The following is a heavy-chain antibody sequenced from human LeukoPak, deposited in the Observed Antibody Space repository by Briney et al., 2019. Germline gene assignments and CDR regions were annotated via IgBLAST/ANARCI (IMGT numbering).Heavy chain of an antibody. CDR3: ARGGSVAAFDY. V-gene: IGHV4-34*01. Sequence: GSLRLSCAASGFTFSNNAMSWVRQPPGKGLEWIGEINHSGSTNYNPSLKSRVTISVDTSKNQFSLKLSSVTAADTAVYYCARGGSVAAFDYWGQGTLVTVSS. J-gene: IGHJ4*02. CDR1: GFTFSNNA. D-gene: IGHD6-19*01. CDR2: INHSGST.